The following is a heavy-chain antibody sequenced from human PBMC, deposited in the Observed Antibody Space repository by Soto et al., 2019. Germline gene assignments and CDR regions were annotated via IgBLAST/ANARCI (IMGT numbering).Heavy chain of an antibody. CDR2: IYQSGST. Sequence: QLQLQESGSGLVKPSQTLSLTCAVSGGAISSGGYSWSWIRQPPGKGLECIGYIYQSGSTYYNPSHRSRVTISGDRSQNQFSLKLSSVTAADTVVYYCARGPPMGYWGQGTLFTVSS. CDR3: ARGPPMGY. CDR1: GGAISSGGYS. D-gene: IGHD3-10*01. V-gene: IGHV4-30-2*01. J-gene: IGHJ4*02.